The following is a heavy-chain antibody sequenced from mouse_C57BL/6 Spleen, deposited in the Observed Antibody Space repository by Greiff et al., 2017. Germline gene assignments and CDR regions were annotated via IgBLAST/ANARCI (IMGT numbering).Heavy chain of an antibody. CDR2: IYPSDSET. J-gene: IGHJ2*01. D-gene: IGHD2-2*01. V-gene: IGHV1-61*01. CDR1: GYTFTSYW. CDR3: ARGGYPSYFDY. Sequence: QVQLQQPGAELVRPGSSVKLSCKASGYTFTSYWMDWVKQRPGQGLEWIGNIYPSDSETHYNQKFKDKATLTVDKSSSTAYMQLSSLTSEDSAVYYCARGGYPSYFDYWGQGTTLTVSA.